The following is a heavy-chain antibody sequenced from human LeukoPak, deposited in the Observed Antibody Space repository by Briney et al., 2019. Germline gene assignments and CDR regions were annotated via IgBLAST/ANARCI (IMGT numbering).Heavy chain of an antibody. D-gene: IGHD1-26*01. CDR1: GGPVSSSSYY. CDR2: IYYAGDT. V-gene: IGHV4-39*01. Sequence: SGTLSLTCTVSGGPVSSSSYYWGWVRQSPEKGLECIGTIYYAGDTYYNPSLESRLTISVDTSKNQFSLKLRSVTAADTAVYYCATWDSGRYSQIDNWGQGTLVAVSS. CDR3: ATWDSGRYSQIDN. J-gene: IGHJ4*02.